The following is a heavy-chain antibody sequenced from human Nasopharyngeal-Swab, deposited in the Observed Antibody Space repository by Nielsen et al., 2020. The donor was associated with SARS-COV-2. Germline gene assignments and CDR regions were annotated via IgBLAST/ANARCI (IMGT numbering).Heavy chain of an antibody. CDR2: ISYDGSNK. D-gene: IGHD5-24*01. Sequence: GGSLRLSCAASGFTFSSYGMHWVRQAPGKGLEWVAVISYDGSNKYYADSVKGRFTISRDNSKNTLYLQLNSLRAEDTAVYYCAHAAGYNYPAGDWGQGTLVTVSS. CDR3: AHAAGYNYPAGD. CDR1: GFTFSSYG. J-gene: IGHJ4*02. V-gene: IGHV3-30*03.